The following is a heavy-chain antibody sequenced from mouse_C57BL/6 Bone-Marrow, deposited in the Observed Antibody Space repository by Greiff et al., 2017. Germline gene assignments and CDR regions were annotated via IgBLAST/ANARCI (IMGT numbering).Heavy chain of an antibody. CDR2: TSYDGST. CDR3: AVYYCFAY. CDR1: GYPITSGYY. J-gene: IGHJ3*01. Sequence: ESGPGLVKPSQSLSLTCSVTGYPITSGYYWNWIRQLPGNKLEWMGYTSYDGSTNYNPSLKNRISLTRDTSRNQYFLRLNSVATEDAATYYCAVYYCFAYWGQGTLVTVSA. V-gene: IGHV3-6*01. D-gene: IGHD2-1*01.